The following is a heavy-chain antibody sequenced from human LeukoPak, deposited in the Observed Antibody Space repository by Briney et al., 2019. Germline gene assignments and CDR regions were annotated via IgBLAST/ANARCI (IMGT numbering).Heavy chain of an antibody. J-gene: IGHJ4*02. CDR1: GGSFSGYY. Sequence: SETLSLTCAVYGGSFSGYYWSWIRQPPGKGLEWIGEINHSGSTNYNPSLKSRVTISVDTSKNQFSLKLSSVTAADTAVYYCARDKYYDSSGYSYFDYWGQGTLVTVSS. D-gene: IGHD3-22*01. CDR3: ARDKYYDSSGYSYFDY. V-gene: IGHV4-34*01. CDR2: INHSGST.